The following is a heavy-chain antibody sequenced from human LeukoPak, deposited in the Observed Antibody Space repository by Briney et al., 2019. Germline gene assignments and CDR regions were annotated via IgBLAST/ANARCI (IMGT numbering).Heavy chain of an antibody. Sequence: ASVKVSCKAPGYTFTSYYMHWVRQAPGQGLEWMGIINPSGGSTSYAQKFQGRVTMTRDTSTSTVYMELSSLRSEDTAVYYCARDRYCSGGSCYSGWFDPWGQGTLVTVSS. V-gene: IGHV1-46*01. D-gene: IGHD2-15*01. CDR2: INPSGGST. CDR3: ARDRYCSGGSCYSGWFDP. J-gene: IGHJ5*02. CDR1: GYTFTSYY.